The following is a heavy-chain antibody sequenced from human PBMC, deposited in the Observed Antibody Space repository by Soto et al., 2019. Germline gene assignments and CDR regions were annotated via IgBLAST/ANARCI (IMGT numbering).Heavy chain of an antibody. CDR2: IIPIFGTA. Sequence: SVKVSCKASGGTFSSYAISWVRQAPGQGLEWMGGIIPIFGTANYAQKFQGRVTITADESTSTAYMELSSLRSEDTAVYYCARDLRITGTPPPSMYYFYYRGQGTLVTVSS. J-gene: IGHJ4*02. CDR1: GGTFSSYA. CDR3: ARDLRITGTPPPSMYYFYY. D-gene: IGHD1-20*01. V-gene: IGHV1-69*13.